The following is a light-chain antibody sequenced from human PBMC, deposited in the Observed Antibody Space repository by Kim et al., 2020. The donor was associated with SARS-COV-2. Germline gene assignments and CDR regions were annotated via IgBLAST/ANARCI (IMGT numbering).Light chain of an antibody. CDR1: NIGSKN. V-gene: IGLV3-9*01. Sequence: SWALRQTAIIHCGGKNIGSKNVHWYQQKPGQAPVLVIYRDSNRPSGIPERFSGSNSGNTATLTISRAQAGDEADYYCQVWDSSTWVFGGGTQLTVL. CDR3: QVWDSSTWV. CDR2: RDS. J-gene: IGLJ3*02.